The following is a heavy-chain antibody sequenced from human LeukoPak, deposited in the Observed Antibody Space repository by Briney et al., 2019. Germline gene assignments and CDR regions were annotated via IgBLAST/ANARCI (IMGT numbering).Heavy chain of an antibody. Sequence: SVKVSFKASGGTFSSYAISWVRQAPGQGLEWMGRIIPILGIANYAQKFQGRVTITADESTSTAYMELSSLRSEDTAVYYCARDTDCSSTSCYGEGAVDIWGQGTMVTVSS. J-gene: IGHJ3*02. V-gene: IGHV1-69*04. CDR3: ARDTDCSSTSCYGEGAVDI. CDR1: GGTFSSYA. D-gene: IGHD2-2*01. CDR2: IIPILGIA.